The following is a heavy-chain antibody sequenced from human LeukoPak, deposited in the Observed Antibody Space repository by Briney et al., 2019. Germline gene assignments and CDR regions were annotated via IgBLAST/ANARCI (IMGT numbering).Heavy chain of an antibody. V-gene: IGHV1-2*02. CDR3: MIDYPHQRFDY. Sequence: GASVKVSCKASGYSFIAYWIHWVRQAPGQGLEWMGRIDPKSGGTSPSSAQKFQGRVTMTRDTSISTVYMEQSGLSSDDTAIYYCMIDYPHQRFDYWGQGTLVTVSS. CDR1: GYSFIAYW. J-gene: IGHJ4*02. CDR2: IDPKSGGTSP.